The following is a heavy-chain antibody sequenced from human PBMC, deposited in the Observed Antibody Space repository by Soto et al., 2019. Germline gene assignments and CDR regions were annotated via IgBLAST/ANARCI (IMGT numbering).Heavy chain of an antibody. CDR3: ARVMKGPMIREYYFDS. V-gene: IGHV3-21*01. D-gene: IGHD3-10*01. CDR2: ISSRSTYI. J-gene: IGHJ4*02. Sequence: EVQLVESGGGLVKPGGSLRLSCAASGFTFSDYTMNWVRQAPGKGLEWVSSISSRSTYIYYADSLEGRFTISRDDAKNSVYLQMNSLRAEDTAVYYCARVMKGPMIREYYFDSWGQGTLVTVSS. CDR1: GFTFSDYT.